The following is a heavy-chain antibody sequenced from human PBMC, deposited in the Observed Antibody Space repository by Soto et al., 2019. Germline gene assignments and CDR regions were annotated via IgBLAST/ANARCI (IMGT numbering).Heavy chain of an antibody. Sequence: SETLSLTCTVSGGSISSGGYYWSWIRQHLGKGLEWIGYIYYSGSTYYNPSLKSRVTISVDTSKNQFSLKLSSVTAADTAVYYCARAYVPNYDFWSGYYRDNWFDPWGQGTLVTVSS. J-gene: IGHJ5*02. V-gene: IGHV4-31*03. D-gene: IGHD3-3*01. CDR3: ARAYVPNYDFWSGYYRDNWFDP. CDR1: GGSISSGGYY. CDR2: IYYSGST.